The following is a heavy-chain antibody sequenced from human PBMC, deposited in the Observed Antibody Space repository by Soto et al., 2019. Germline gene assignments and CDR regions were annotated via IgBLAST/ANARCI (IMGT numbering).Heavy chain of an antibody. CDR2: ISYDGSNK. Sequence: QVQLVESGGGVVQPGRSLRLSCAASGFTFSSYAMHWVRQAPGKGLEWVAVISYDGSNKYYADSVKGRFTISRDNCKNPLYLQMNSLRAEDTAVYYCARDLDYYGSGSYRYYFDYWGQGTLVTVSS. V-gene: IGHV3-30-3*01. CDR3: ARDLDYYGSGSYRYYFDY. CDR1: GFTFSSYA. J-gene: IGHJ4*02. D-gene: IGHD3-10*01.